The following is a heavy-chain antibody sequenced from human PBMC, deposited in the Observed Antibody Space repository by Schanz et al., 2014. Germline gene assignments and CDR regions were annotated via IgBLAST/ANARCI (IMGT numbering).Heavy chain of an antibody. Sequence: QVQLVQSGADVKKPGASVKVSCKASGYTFTSNALNWVRQAPGQGLEWTGWINTHTGNPTYAQGFTGRFVFSLDTSVSTAYLQISSLKADDTAVYYCAREDYLDSSGYSCGYWGQGTLVTVSS. V-gene: IGHV7-4-1*02. D-gene: IGHD3-22*01. CDR1: GYTFTSNA. J-gene: IGHJ4*02. CDR3: AREDYLDSSGYSCGY. CDR2: INTHTGNP.